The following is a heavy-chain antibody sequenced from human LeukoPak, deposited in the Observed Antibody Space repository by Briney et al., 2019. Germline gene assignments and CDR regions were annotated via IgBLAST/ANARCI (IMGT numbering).Heavy chain of an antibody. CDR3: GIRGEFYGSTEPYFSDY. CDR1: GFTFSSYG. J-gene: IGHJ4*02. D-gene: IGHD3-10*01. V-gene: IGHV3-30*03. CDR2: TTNDGSNR. Sequence: PGRSLRLSCAASGFTFSSYGMHWVRQAPGKGLEWVAATTNDGSNRHYADSVKGRFTISRDNSKNTLYLQINSLRDEDTAVYYCGIRGEFYGSTEPYFSDYGGQGIVVSV.